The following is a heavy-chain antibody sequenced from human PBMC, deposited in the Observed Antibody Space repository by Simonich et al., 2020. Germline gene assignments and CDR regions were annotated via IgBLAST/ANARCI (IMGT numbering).Heavy chain of an antibody. CDR2: ISAYNGNT. D-gene: IGHD2-15*01. V-gene: IGHV1-18*01. CDR1: GYTFTSYG. Sequence: QVQLVQSGAEVKKPGASVKVSCKASGYTFTSYGISWVRQAPGQGLEWMGWISAYNGNTNYGQKLQGRVTMTTDTSTSTAYMELRSLRSDDTAVYYCARASRGTWWYYYFDYWGQGTLVTVSS. CDR3: ARASRGTWWYYYFDY. J-gene: IGHJ4*02.